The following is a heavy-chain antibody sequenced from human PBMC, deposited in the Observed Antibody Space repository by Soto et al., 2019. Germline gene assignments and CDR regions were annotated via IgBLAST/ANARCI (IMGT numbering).Heavy chain of an antibody. V-gene: IGHV1-46*01. CDR3: ARGGGGYDYVWRSYRPFDF. CDR1: GYTFTSYY. Sequence: ASVKVSFKSSGYTFTSYYMHWVRQAPGQGLEWMGIINPSGGSTSYAQKFQGRVTMTRDTSTSTVYMELSSLRSEDTAVYYCARGGGGYDYVWRSYRPFDFWGQGTLVTVSS. D-gene: IGHD3-16*02. CDR2: INPSGGST. J-gene: IGHJ4*02.